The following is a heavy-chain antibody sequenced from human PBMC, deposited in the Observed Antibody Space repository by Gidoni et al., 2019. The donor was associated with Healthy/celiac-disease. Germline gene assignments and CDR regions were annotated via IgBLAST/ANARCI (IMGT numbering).Heavy chain of an antibody. Sequence: QLQLQESGPGLVKPSETLSLTCTVSGGSISSSSYYWGWIRQPPGKGLEGIGSIYYSGSTYYNPSLKSRVTISVDTSKNQFSLKLSSVTAADTAVYYCATRDIVVVPAALYYYMDVWGKGTTVTVSS. CDR2: IYYSGST. CDR3: ATRDIVVVPAALYYYMDV. V-gene: IGHV4-39*01. J-gene: IGHJ6*03. D-gene: IGHD2-2*01. CDR1: GGSISSSSYY.